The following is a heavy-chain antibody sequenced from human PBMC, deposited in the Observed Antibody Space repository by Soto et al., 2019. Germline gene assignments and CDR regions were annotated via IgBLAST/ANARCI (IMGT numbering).Heavy chain of an antibody. J-gene: IGHJ5*02. V-gene: IGHV1-69*01. D-gene: IGHD2-15*01. CDR1: GGTFSSYA. CDR3: ARGRRHLKNKWWLFDP. Sequence: QVQLVQSGAEVKKPGSSVKVSCKASGGTFSSYAISWVRQAPRQGLEWMGGIIPIFGTANYAQKFQGRVTITADESTSTAYMELSSLRSEDTAVYYCARGRRHLKNKWWLFDPWGQGTLVTVSS. CDR2: IIPIFGTA.